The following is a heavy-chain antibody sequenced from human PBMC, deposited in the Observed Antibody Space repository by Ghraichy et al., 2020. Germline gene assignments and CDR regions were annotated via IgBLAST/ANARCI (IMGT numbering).Heavy chain of an antibody. CDR2: IKSDGSRI. CDR3: VRDHLYSRSPGDDFDY. Sequence: SCVVSGFTFSSFWMHWVRQTPEKGLVWVSRIKSDGSRIDYADSVKGRFTISRDNAKNTLYLQMNSLRAEDTAVYYCVRDHLYSRSPGDDFDYWGQGTLVTVSS. V-gene: IGHV3-74*01. J-gene: IGHJ4*02. D-gene: IGHD5-18*01. CDR1: GFTFSSFW.